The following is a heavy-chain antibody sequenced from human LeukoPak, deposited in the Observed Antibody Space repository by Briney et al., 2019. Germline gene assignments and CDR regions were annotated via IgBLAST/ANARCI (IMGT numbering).Heavy chain of an antibody. Sequence: PGGSLRLSCAASGFTFSDYYMSWIRQAPGKGLEWVSVIYSGGSTYYADSVKGRFTISRDNSKNTLYLQMNSLRAEDTAVYYCAKAPDSVVPAATWGQGTLVTVSS. CDR3: AKAPDSVVPAAT. CDR2: IYSGGST. CDR1: GFTFSDYY. J-gene: IGHJ5*02. V-gene: IGHV3-53*01. D-gene: IGHD2-2*01.